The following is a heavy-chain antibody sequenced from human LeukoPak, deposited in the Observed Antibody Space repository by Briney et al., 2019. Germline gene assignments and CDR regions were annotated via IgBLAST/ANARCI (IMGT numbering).Heavy chain of an antibody. J-gene: IGHJ4*02. CDR3: ARADLRYFVWLPLN. Sequence: SETLSLTCTVSGRSISSYYWSWIRQPPGKGLMWFGYIYYSGSTNYNTSLKSRVTISVDTSKNQFSLTLSSVTSADKAVYFCARADLRYFVWLPLNWGQGTLVTVSS. V-gene: IGHV4-59*13. CDR2: IYYSGST. D-gene: IGHD3-9*01. CDR1: GRSISSYY.